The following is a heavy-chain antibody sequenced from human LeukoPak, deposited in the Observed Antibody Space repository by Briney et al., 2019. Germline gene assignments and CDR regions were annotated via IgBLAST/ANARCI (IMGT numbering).Heavy chain of an antibody. J-gene: IGHJ5*02. Sequence: ASVKVSCKASGYTFTSYSIHWVRQAPGQGLEWMGIINPSGGSTSYAQKFQGRVTMTRDTSTSTAYMELSSLKSEDTAMYYCARERGDYYDIWSGYPDQAAGFDPWGQGTLVTVSS. CDR2: INPSGGST. V-gene: IGHV1-46*01. CDR1: GYTFTSYS. CDR3: ARERGDYYDIWSGYPDQAAGFDP. D-gene: IGHD3-3*01.